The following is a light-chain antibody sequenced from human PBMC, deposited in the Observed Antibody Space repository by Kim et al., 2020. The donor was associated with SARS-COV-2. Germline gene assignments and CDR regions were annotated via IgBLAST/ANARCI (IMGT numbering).Light chain of an antibody. CDR1: QRVNSH. Sequence: EILMTQSPATLSVSPGDRATLSCRASQRVNSHLAWYQQRPGQSPRLLIYGASTRASGVPARFSGSGSGTEFSLTISSLQSEDIAIYYCYQYNDWPPGPFGQGTKLEI. CDR2: GAS. V-gene: IGKV3-15*01. J-gene: IGKJ2*01. CDR3: YQYNDWPPGP.